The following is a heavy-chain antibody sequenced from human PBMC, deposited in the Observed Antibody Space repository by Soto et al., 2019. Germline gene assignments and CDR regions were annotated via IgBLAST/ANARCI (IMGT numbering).Heavy chain of an antibody. Sequence: QVQLQESGPGLVKPSQTLSLTCTVSGDSITSGGYYWTWIRQHPGKGLEWIGYIYYSGVTYYNPSLKSRVTISLDTSKNQFSLKLSSVTAAETAVYYCARDLRGRGSGRFGPWGQGNLVTVSS. J-gene: IGHJ5*02. V-gene: IGHV4-31*03. D-gene: IGHD3-10*01. CDR3: ARDLRGRGSGRFGP. CDR2: IYYSGVT. CDR1: GDSITSGGYY.